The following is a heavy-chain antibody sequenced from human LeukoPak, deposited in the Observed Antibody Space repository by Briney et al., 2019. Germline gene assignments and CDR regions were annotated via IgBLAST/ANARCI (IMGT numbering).Heavy chain of an antibody. CDR2: INSGGDDT. V-gene: IGHV3-23*01. CDR3: TKGGSYGPLDY. D-gene: IGHD3-16*01. Sequence: PGGSLRLFCVASEFTFGNYAMTWVRQAPGKGLEWVSAINSGGDDTIYTDSVKGRFTISRDNSKNTLYLQLNSLRAEDTAIYYCTKGGSYGPLDYWGQGTLVTVSS. CDR1: EFTFGNYA. J-gene: IGHJ4*02.